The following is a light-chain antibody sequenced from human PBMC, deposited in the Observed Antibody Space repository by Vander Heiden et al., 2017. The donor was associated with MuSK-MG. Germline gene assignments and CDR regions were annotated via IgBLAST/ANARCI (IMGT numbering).Light chain of an antibody. CDR3: QSFDDNTVI. V-gene: IGLV6-57*01. J-gene: IGLJ2*01. Sequence: NFMLTQPHSVSESPGKTVTISCTRSSGSIASNYVQWYQQRPGSSPTTVSYEDDQRPSGVPDRFSGSIDSSSNSASLTISGLKTSDEADYYCQSFDDNTVIFGGGTKLTVL. CDR2: EDD. CDR1: SGSIASNY.